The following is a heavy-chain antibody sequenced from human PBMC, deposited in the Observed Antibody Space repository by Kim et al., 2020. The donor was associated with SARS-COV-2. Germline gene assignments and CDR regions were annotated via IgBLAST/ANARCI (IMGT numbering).Heavy chain of an antibody. J-gene: IGHJ4*02. Sequence: SETLSLTCTVSGGSISSYYWSWIRQPPGKGLEWIGYIYYSGSTNYNPSLKSRVTISVDTSKNQFSLKLSSVTAADTAVYYCARQGWLQGYFDYWGQGTLV. CDR3: ARQGWLQGYFDY. CDR1: GGSISSYY. D-gene: IGHD5-12*01. V-gene: IGHV4-59*08. CDR2: IYYSGST.